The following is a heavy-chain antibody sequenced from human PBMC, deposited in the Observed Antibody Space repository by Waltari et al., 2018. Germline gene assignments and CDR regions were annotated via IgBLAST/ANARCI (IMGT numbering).Heavy chain of an antibody. D-gene: IGHD4-17*01. V-gene: IGHV5-10-1*03. CDR3: ARRKDYGGNLFDY. CDR2: IDPSDSYT. Sequence: EVQLVQSGAEVKKPGESLRISCKGSGYSFTRSWISWVRQMPGKGLEWMGKIDPSDSYTNYSPSFQGHVTISADKSISTAYLQCSSLKASDTAIYYCARRKDYGGNLFDYWGQGTLVTVSS. CDR1: GYSFTRSW. J-gene: IGHJ4*02.